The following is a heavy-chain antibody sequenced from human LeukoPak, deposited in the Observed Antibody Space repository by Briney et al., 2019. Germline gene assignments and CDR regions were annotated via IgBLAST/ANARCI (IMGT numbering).Heavy chain of an antibody. CDR2: MNPNSGNT. Sequence: GASVKVSCKASGYTFTSYDINWVRQATGQGLEWMGWMNPNSGNTGYAQKFQGRVTITADKSTSTAYMELSSLRSEDTAVYYCARLLGLYSGYGDAFDIWGQGTMITVSS. V-gene: IGHV1-8*03. CDR1: GYTFTSYD. CDR3: ARLLGLYSGYGDAFDI. D-gene: IGHD5-12*01. J-gene: IGHJ3*02.